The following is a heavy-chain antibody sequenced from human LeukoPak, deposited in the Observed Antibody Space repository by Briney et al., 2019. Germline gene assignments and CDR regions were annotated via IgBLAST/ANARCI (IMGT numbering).Heavy chain of an antibody. Sequence: SETLSLTCTVSGGSISSSSYYWGWIRQPPGKGLEWIGSIYHSGSTYYNPSLKSRVTISVDTSKNQFSLKLSSVTAADTAVYYCAREPCDYDILTGARWGAFDIWGQGTMVTVSS. J-gene: IGHJ3*02. V-gene: IGHV4-39*07. CDR2: IYHSGST. CDR1: GGSISSSSYY. D-gene: IGHD3-9*01. CDR3: AREPCDYDILTGARWGAFDI.